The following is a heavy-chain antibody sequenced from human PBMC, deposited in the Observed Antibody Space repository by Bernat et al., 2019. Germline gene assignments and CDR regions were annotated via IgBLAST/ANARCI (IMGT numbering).Heavy chain of an antibody. D-gene: IGHD5-12*01. CDR2: ISYDGSNK. CDR1: GFTFSSYA. Sequence: VQLVESGGGLVQPGGSLRLSCAASGFTFSSYAMSWVRQAPGKGLEWVAVISYDGSNKYYADSVKGRFTISRDNSKNTLYLQMNSLRAEDTAVYYCAKDAFMVATLPHDYWGQGTLVTVSS. CDR3: AKDAFMVATLPHDY. V-gene: IGHV3-30*18. J-gene: IGHJ4*02.